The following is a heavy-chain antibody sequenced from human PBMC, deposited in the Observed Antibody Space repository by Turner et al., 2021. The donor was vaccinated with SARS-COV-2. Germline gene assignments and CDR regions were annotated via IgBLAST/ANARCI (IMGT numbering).Heavy chain of an antibody. CDR2: FNPEDGEP. CDR1: GYTLSELS. V-gene: IGHV1-24*01. D-gene: IGHD1-7*01. J-gene: IGHJ4*02. Sequence: QVHLLQSGAAVKKPGASVEVSCQVSGYTLSELSIHWVRQAPGKGPEWMGGFNPEDGEPIYAQMFQGRFSLTEDTSTDTLYMELSSLRSEDTAVYYCATSWELPDAYFDSWGQGTLVTVSS. CDR3: ATSWELPDAYFDS.